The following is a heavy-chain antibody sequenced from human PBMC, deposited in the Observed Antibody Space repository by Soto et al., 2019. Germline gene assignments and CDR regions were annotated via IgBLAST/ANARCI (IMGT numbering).Heavy chain of an antibody. D-gene: IGHD2-15*01. CDR1: GFTFSSYG. CDR2: IRYDGSNK. CDR3: ARDHTEYCTGGSCYWFDP. V-gene: IGHV3-33*01. J-gene: IGHJ5*02. Sequence: QVQLVESGGGVVQPGRSLRLSCAASGFTFSSYGMHWVRQAPGKGLEWVAVIRYDGSNKYYADSVKGRFTISRDNSKNTLYLQMNSLRAEDTAVYYCARDHTEYCTGGSCYWFDPWGQGTLVTVSS.